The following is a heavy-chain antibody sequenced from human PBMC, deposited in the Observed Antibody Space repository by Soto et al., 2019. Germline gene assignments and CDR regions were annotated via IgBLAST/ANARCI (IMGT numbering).Heavy chain of an antibody. Sequence: GESLKISCKGSGFSFTSYWIGWVRQMPGKGLEWMGIIYPGGSDTRYSPSVQGQVTISADKSISTAYLQWSSLKASDTAMYYCASSDSGARNYYYGMDVWGQGTTVTVSS. J-gene: IGHJ6*02. V-gene: IGHV5-51*01. D-gene: IGHD6-19*01. CDR2: IYPGGSDT. CDR3: ASSDSGARNYYYGMDV. CDR1: GFSFTSYW.